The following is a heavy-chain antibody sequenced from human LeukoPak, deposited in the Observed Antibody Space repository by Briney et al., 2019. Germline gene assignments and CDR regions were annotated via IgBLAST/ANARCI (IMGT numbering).Heavy chain of an antibody. V-gene: IGHV4-39*01. CDR2: IYYSGST. D-gene: IGHD6-13*01. Sequence: KPSETLSLTCTVSGGSNSSSSYYWGWVRQPPGKGVGWIGSIYYSGSTYYNPSLKSRVTISVDTSKNQFSLKLSSVTAADTAVYYCARLQGSSWFDYWGQGTLVTVSS. CDR3: ARLQGSSWFDY. J-gene: IGHJ4*02. CDR1: GGSNSSSSYY.